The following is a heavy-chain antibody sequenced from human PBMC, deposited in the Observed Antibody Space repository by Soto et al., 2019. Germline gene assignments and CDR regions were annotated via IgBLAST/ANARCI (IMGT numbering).Heavy chain of an antibody. D-gene: IGHD1-1*01. CDR2: ISKSGENT. V-gene: IGHV3-23*01. CDR3: AKDPPTTGTTFDF. Sequence: PGGSLRLSCGASGFTFSNFAMSWVRQAPGKGLEWVSTISKSGENTYYADSVKGRFTISRDNSKNTLFMQINSLRAEDTAIYYCAKDPPTTGTTFDFWGEGTLVTVYS. CDR1: GFTFSNFA. J-gene: IGHJ4*02.